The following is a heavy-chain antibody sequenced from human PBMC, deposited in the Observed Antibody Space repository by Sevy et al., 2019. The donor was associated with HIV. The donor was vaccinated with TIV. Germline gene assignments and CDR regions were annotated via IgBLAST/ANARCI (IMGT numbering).Heavy chain of an antibody. CDR1: GGSVSSGSYY. V-gene: IGHV4-61*01. Sequence: SETLSLTCTVSGGSVSSGSYYWSWIRQPPGQGLEWIGYIYYSGSTNYNPSLKSRVSISVDTSKNQFSLKLSSVTAADTAVYYCARDGSDGYNHFDYWGQGTLVTVSS. CDR2: IYYSGST. CDR3: ARDGSDGYNHFDY. J-gene: IGHJ4*02. D-gene: IGHD5-12*01.